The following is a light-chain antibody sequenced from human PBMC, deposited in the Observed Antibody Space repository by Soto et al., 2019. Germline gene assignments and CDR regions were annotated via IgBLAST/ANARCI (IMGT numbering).Light chain of an antibody. J-gene: IGLJ1*01. CDR2: DGS. CDR1: NIGSKS. CDR3: QVWDRRGV. V-gene: IGLV3-21*02. Sequence: SYELTQPPSVSVAPGQTARIPCGGDNIGSKSVYWYQQKPGQAPVVVVYDGSDRPSGIPERFSGSNSGDTATLTISSVEAXXEXEHYCQVWDRRGVFGTGTKVTVL.